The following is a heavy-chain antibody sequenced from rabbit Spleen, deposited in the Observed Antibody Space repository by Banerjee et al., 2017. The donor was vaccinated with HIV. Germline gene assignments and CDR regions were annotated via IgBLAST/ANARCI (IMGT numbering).Heavy chain of an antibody. CDR1: GFSFNEFSFNNGYD. CDR3: ARDAGTSFSTYGMDL. CDR2: AYAGSSDST. D-gene: IGHD4-2*01. V-gene: IGHV1S45*01. J-gene: IGHJ6*01. Sequence: QEQLKETGGGLVQPGGSLTLTCKASGFSFNEFSFNNGYDMCWVRQAPGKGLEWVACAYAGSSDSTYSATWAKGRFTISKTSSTTVTLQMTSLTAADTATYFCARDAGTSFSTYGMDLWAQGPSSPS.